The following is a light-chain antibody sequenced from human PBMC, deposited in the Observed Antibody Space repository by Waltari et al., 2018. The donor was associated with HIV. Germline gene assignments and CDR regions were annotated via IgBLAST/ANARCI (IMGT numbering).Light chain of an antibody. CDR2: KDS. CDR3: YSAADNNLRV. V-gene: IGLV3-27*01. J-gene: IGLJ3*02. Sequence: SSELTQPSSVSVSPGQTARITCSGDVLKKKYARWFQQKPGQAPVLVIYKDSERPSGIPERFSGSSSGTTVTLTISGAQVEDEADYYCYSAADNNLRVFGGGTKLTVL. CDR1: VLKKKY.